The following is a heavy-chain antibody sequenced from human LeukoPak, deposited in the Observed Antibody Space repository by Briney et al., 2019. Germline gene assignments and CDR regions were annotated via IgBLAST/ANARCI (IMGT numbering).Heavy chain of an antibody. CDR2: ISRGAITI. Sequence: GGSLRLSCAASGFTFSSYEMNWVRQAPGKGLEWVSSISRGAITIYYADSVKGRFTISRDNAKNSLYLQMNSLRAEDTAVYICARGITSGPRRYDVRNFDYWAQGTPVTVSS. V-gene: IGHV3-48*03. J-gene: IGHJ4*02. CDR1: GFTFSSYE. CDR3: ARGITSGPRRYDVRNFDY. D-gene: IGHD5-12*01.